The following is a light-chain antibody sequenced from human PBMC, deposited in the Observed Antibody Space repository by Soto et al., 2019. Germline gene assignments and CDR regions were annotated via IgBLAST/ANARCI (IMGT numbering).Light chain of an antibody. CDR2: DVS. CDR3: SSYTSSSTLYV. J-gene: IGLJ1*01. Sequence: QSVLTQPASVSGSPRQSITISCTGTSSDVGGYNYVSWYQQHPGKAPKLMIYDVSNRPSGVSNRFSGSKSGNTASLTISGLQAEDESDYYCSSYTSSSTLYVFGTGTNVTV. V-gene: IGLV2-14*01. CDR1: SSDVGGYNY.